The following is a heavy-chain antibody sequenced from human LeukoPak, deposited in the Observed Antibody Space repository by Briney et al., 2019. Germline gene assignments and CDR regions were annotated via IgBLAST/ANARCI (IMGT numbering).Heavy chain of an antibody. CDR2: IGSSGSSI. CDR1: GFTFSNYY. J-gene: IGHJ4*02. Sequence: PGGSLRLSCAASGFTFSNYYMNWIRQAPGKGLEWVSYIGSSGSSIYYADSVKGRFTISRDNAKNSLYLQMNGLRAEDTAVYYCARGESSAYPSPCWGQGTLVTVSS. CDR3: ARGESSAYPSPC. V-gene: IGHV3-11*01. D-gene: IGHD3-22*01.